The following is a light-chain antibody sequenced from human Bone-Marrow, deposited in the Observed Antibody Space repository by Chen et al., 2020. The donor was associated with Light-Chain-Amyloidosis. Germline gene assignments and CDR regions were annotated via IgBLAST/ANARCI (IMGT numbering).Light chain of an antibody. CDR1: NIGSTS. J-gene: IGLJ3*02. CDR2: DDS. Sequence: SYVLTQPSSVSVAPGQTATIACGGNNIGSTSVHWYQQTPGQAPLLVVYDDSDRPSGIPERWSGSNSGNTATLTISRVEAVDEADYYWQVWDRSRDRPVFGGGTKLTVL. CDR3: QVWDRSRDRPV. V-gene: IGLV3-21*02.